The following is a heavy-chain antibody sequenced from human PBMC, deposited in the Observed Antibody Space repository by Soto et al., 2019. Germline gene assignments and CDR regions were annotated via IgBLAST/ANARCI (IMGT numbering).Heavy chain of an antibody. CDR3: ARAETFSSSWYGDYYYGMDV. J-gene: IGHJ6*02. Sequence: GGSLTPSSAPSAFTFSDHYMDWVRQAPGKGLEWVGRTRNKANSYTTEYAASVKGRFTISRDDSKNPLYLQMNSLKTEDTAVYYCARAETFSSSWYGDYYYGMDVWGQGTTVTVSS. D-gene: IGHD6-13*01. V-gene: IGHV3-72*01. CDR1: AFTFSDHY. CDR2: TRNKANSYTT.